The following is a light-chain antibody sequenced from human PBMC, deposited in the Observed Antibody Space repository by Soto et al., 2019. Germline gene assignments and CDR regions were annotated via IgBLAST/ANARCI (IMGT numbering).Light chain of an antibody. Sequence: QSVLTQPPSVSGAPGQRVTISCTGSSSNIGAGYDVHWYQQLPGTGPKLLIYGNINRPSGVPDRFSASKSATSASLAITGLQAEDEDDYYCQSYDSSLSGLYVFGTGTKVTVL. CDR1: SSNIGAGYD. CDR3: QSYDSSLSGLYV. V-gene: IGLV1-40*01. J-gene: IGLJ1*01. CDR2: GNI.